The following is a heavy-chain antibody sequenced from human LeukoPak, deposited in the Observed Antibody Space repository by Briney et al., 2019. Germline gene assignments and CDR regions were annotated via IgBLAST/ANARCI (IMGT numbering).Heavy chain of an antibody. V-gene: IGHV3-33*08. CDR1: GFTFDDYG. J-gene: IGHJ4*02. Sequence: GGSLRLSCAASGFTFDDYGMSWVRQAPGKGLEWVAVIWYDGSNKYYADSVKGRFTVSRDNSKNTLYLQMNSLKAEDTAVYYCARAAAEDYWGQGTLVTVSS. CDR2: IWYDGSNK. D-gene: IGHD6-13*01. CDR3: ARAAAEDY.